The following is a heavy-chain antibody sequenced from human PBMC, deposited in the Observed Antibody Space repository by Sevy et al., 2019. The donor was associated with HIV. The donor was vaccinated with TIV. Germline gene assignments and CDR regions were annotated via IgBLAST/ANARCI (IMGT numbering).Heavy chain of an antibody. V-gene: IGHV1-46*01. D-gene: IGHD3-16*02. CDR3: ARLSWPNNYVLDS. J-gene: IGHJ5*01. CDR2: INPSNGYT. CDR1: GYTFTTYF. Sequence: ASVKVSCKASGYTFTTYFLYWVRQAPRQGLEWMAIINPSNGYTNYAQKFQDRLIVTRDTSTTTVYVEMSSLTSEDTAVYFCARLSWPNNYVLDSWGQGTLVTVSS.